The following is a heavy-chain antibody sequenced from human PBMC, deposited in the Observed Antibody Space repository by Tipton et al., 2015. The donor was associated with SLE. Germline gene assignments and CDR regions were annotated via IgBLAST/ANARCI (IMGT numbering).Heavy chain of an antibody. Sequence: SLKLSCAASGFTFSNYAMHWVRQAPGKGLEWVAVMSYDGGNQYYADSVRGRFSISRDKSKNTLYLQMNSLRPEDTAVYYCARRDYNSGPNSFDYWGQGTLVTVSS. D-gene: IGHD6-19*01. CDR2: MSYDGGNQ. CDR1: GFTFSNYA. CDR3: ARRDYNSGPNSFDY. V-gene: IGHV3-30*14. J-gene: IGHJ4*02.